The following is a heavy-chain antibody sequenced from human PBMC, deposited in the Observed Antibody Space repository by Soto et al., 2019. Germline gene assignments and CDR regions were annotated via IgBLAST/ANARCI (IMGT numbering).Heavy chain of an antibody. CDR2: ISYDGSNK. CDR1: GFTFSSYA. V-gene: IGHV3-30-3*01. J-gene: IGHJ5*02. Sequence: GGSLRLSCAASGFTFSSYAMHWVRQAPGKGLEWVAVISYDGSNKYYADSVKGRFTISRDNSKNTLYLQMNSLRAEDTAVYYCARDYYYGSGSYPNWFDPWGQGTLVTVSS. CDR3: ARDYYYGSGSYPNWFDP. D-gene: IGHD3-10*01.